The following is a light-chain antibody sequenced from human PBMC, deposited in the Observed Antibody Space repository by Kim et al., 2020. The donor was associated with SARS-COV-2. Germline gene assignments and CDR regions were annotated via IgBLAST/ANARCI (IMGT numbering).Light chain of an antibody. V-gene: IGLV2-14*03. CDR1: SSDVGGHNY. J-gene: IGLJ2*01. CDR3: SSYTSTSTRVA. CDR2: DVT. Sequence: QSALTPPASVSGSPGQSITISCTGTSSDVGGHNYVSWYQQHPAKAPKLMIYDVTKRPSGVSIRFSGSKSGNTASLTISGLQAEDEADYYCSSYTSTSTRVAFGGGTKVTVL.